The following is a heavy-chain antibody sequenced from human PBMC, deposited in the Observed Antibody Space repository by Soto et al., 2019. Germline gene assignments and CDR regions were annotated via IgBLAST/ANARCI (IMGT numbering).Heavy chain of an antibody. V-gene: IGHV3-53*01. Sequence: WGSLRLSCAASGFTVSSNYMSWVRQAPGKGLEWVSVIYSGGSTYYADSVKGRFTISRDNSKNTLYLQMNSLRAEDTAVYYCASPSIEDSSPYYYYYGMDVWGQGTTVTVSS. CDR1: GFTVSSNY. D-gene: IGHD6-13*01. CDR3: ASPSIEDSSPYYYYYGMDV. CDR2: IYSGGST. J-gene: IGHJ6*02.